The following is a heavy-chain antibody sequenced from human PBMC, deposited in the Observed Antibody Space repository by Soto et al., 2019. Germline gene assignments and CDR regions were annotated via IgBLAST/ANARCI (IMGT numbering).Heavy chain of an antibody. CDR1: GDSVSSNSAT. CDR2: TYYRSKWYN. V-gene: IGHV6-1*01. J-gene: IGHJ5*02. D-gene: IGHD2-2*01. CDR3: ARLGKYYQSLDP. Sequence: SQTLSLTCAISGDSVSSNSATWDWIRQSPSRGLEWLGRTYYRSKWYNDYAVSVKSRITINPDTSKSQFSLRPSSVTAADTAVYYCARLGKYYQSLDPWGPGTLVTVSS.